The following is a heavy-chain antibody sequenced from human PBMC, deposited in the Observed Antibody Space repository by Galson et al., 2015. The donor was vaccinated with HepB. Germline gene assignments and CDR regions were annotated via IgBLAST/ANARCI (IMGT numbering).Heavy chain of an antibody. CDR2: IRNQANSYPP. J-gene: IGHJ6*02. CDR3: TGRRFYTMDV. V-gene: IGHV3-73*01. CDR1: GPTLRGST. D-gene: IGHD2-15*01. Sequence: SPHLSCPAPGPTLRGSTTHSAPHPPGKGLDRVGLIRNQANSYPPAYAASGNGTSTIPRDDSNNTAYLQMNSLKTEDTAVYYCTGRRFYTMDVWGQGTTVTVSS.